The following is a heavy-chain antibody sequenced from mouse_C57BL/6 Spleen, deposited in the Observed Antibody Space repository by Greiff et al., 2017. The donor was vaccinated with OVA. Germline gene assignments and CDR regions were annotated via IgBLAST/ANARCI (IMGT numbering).Heavy chain of an antibody. V-gene: IGHV1-82*01. J-gene: IGHJ2*01. CDR3: AREGAIYYGYDGYYFDY. Sequence: VQLQQSGPELVKPGASVKISCKASGYAFSSSWMNWVKQRPGKGLEWIGRIYPGDGDTNYNGKFKGKATLTADKSSSTAYMQLSSLTSEDSAVYFCAREGAIYYGYDGYYFDYWGQGTTLTVSS. D-gene: IGHD2-2*01. CDR2: IYPGDGDT. CDR1: GYAFSSSW.